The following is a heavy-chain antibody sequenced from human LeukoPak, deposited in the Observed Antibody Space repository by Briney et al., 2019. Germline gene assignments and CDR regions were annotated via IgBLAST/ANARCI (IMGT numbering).Heavy chain of an antibody. D-gene: IGHD1-26*01. V-gene: IGHV4-38-2*02. CDR3: VTSIDLAGWGGFDV. CDR2: IYQSETA. Sequence: SETLSLTCTVSGYSISSGYFWGWMRQPPGKGLEWIGSIYQSETAHYNPSLKSRVTISVDTSKNQFSLKVNSVTVADTAVYYCVTSIDLAGWGGFDVWGQGRMVTVSS. J-gene: IGHJ3*01. CDR1: GYSISSGYF.